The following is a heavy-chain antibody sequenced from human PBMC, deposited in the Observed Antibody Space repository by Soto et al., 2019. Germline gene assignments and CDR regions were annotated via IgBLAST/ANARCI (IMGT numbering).Heavy chain of an antibody. D-gene: IGHD1-26*01. CDR3: AKDGPTTGAFWPGPFDY. J-gene: IGHJ4*02. CDR1: GFTFSFYP. V-gene: IGHV3-23*01. Sequence: GGSLRLSCAASGFTFSFYPMSWVRQAPGKGLEWVSGISSSAGTTYYADPVKGRFTISRDNSKNTLYLQMDSLRAEDTAVYYCAKDGPTTGAFWPGPFDYWGQGTLVTVSS. CDR2: ISSSAGTT.